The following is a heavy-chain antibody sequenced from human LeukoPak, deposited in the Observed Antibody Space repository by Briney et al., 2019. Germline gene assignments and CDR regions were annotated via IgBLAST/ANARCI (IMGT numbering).Heavy chain of an antibody. D-gene: IGHD3-16*01. CDR1: GYTFTGYY. V-gene: IGHV1-2*02. CDR3: VRDSEGVFDY. CDR2: INPNSGGT. Sequence: ASVKVSCKASGYTFTGYYMHWVRLAPGQGLEWMGLINPNSGGTNYAQKFQGRVTMTKDTSISTTYMELSRLRSDDTAVYYCVRDSEGVFDYWGQGTLVTVSS. J-gene: IGHJ4*02.